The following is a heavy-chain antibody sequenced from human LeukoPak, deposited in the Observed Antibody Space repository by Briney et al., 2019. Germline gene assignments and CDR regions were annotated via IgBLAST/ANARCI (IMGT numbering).Heavy chain of an antibody. CDR1: GFILSNHW. V-gene: IGHV3-7*03. D-gene: IGHD1/OR15-1a*01. CDR3: ARNNDMDV. CDR2: VNKDGSEK. J-gene: IGHJ6*02. Sequence: PGSSLRLSCAASGFILSNHWMIWVRQASGKGPEWVANVNKDGSEKYYVDSVKGRFTISRDTAKNSLYLQMNNLRAEDTALYYCARNNDMDVWGQGTTVIVSS.